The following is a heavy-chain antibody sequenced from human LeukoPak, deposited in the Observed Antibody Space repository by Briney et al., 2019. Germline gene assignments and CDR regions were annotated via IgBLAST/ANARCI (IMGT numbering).Heavy chain of an antibody. V-gene: IGHV4-59*01. Sequence: SETLSLTCTVSGGSISSDYWSWVRQPPGKGLEWIGYIYYSGGTNYNPSLKSRVTISVDTSKNQFSLKLSSVTAADTAVYYCARDLGGANWFDPWGQGTLVTVSS. D-gene: IGHD1-26*01. CDR1: GGSISSDY. CDR2: IYYSGGT. CDR3: ARDLGGANWFDP. J-gene: IGHJ5*02.